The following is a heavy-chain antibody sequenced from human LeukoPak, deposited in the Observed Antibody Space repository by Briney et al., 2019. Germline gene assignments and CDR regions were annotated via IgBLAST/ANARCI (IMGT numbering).Heavy chain of an antibody. CDR1: GFTFSSYA. V-gene: IGHV3-64*01. Sequence: GGSLRLSCAASGFTFSSYAVHWVRQAPGKGLEYVSAISSNGGSTYYANSVKGRFTISRDNSKNTLYLQMGSLRAEDMAVYYCARVRSSSWYDAFDIWGQGTMVTVSS. CDR2: ISSNGGST. J-gene: IGHJ3*02. D-gene: IGHD6-13*01. CDR3: ARVRSSSWYDAFDI.